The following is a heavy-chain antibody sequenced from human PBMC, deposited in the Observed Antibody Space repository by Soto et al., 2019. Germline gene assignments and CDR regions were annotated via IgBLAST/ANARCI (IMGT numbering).Heavy chain of an antibody. D-gene: IGHD3-10*01. Sequence: GGSLRLSCAASGFTFSSYAMHWVRQAPGKGLEYVSAISSNGGSTYYADSVKGRFTISRDNSKNTLYLQMGSLRAEDMAVYYCARGYYGSGRYYKPYYFDYWGQGTLVTVS. V-gene: IGHV3-64*02. CDR3: ARGYYGSGRYYKPYYFDY. CDR2: ISSNGGST. CDR1: GFTFSSYA. J-gene: IGHJ4*02.